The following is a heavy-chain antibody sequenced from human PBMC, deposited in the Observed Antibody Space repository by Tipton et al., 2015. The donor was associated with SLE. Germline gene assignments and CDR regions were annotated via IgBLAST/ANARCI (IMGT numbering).Heavy chain of an antibody. CDR2: IYYSGST. D-gene: IGHD2-8*01. CDR1: GGSIGTHY. V-gene: IGHV4-59*11. CDR3: VRLRSKVLIDY. Sequence: TLSLTCTVSGGSIGTHYWSWIRQPPGKGLEWIGYIYYSGSTNYNPSLKSRVTMSVDTSKNQFSLEVRSVTAADTAVYYCVRLRSKVLIDYWGQGTLVTVSS. J-gene: IGHJ4*02.